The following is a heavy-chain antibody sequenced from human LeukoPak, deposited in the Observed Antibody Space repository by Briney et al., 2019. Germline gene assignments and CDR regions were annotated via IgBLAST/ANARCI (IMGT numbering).Heavy chain of an antibody. J-gene: IGHJ4*02. V-gene: IGHV3-23*01. D-gene: IGHD3-22*01. Sequence: GGSLRLSRAASGFTFSSYAMSWVRQAPGKGLEWVSAISGSGGSTYYADSVKGRFTISRDNSKNTLHLQMNSLRADDTAVYYCAREPYYDCTGSFEYWGQGTLVTVSS. CDR3: AREPYYDCTGSFEY. CDR2: ISGSGGST. CDR1: GFTFSSYA.